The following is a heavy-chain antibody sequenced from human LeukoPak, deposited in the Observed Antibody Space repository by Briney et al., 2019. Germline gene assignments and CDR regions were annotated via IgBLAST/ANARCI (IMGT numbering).Heavy chain of an antibody. D-gene: IGHD3-22*01. CDR1: GGSISSYY. Sequence: SETLSLTCTVSGGSISSYYWSWIRQPPGKGLEWIGSIYYSGSTYYNPSLKSRVTISVDTSKNQFSLKLSSVTAADTAVYYCARTSWNYYDSSGRNDAFDIWGQGTMVTVSS. CDR2: IYYSGST. CDR3: ARTSWNYYDSSGRNDAFDI. J-gene: IGHJ3*02. V-gene: IGHV4-59*12.